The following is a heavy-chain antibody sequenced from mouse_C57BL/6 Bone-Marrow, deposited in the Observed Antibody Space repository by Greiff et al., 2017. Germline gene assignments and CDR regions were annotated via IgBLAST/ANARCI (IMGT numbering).Heavy chain of an antibody. CDR3: AAQALFLYAMDY. J-gene: IGHJ4*01. Sequence: EVKLVESGGDLVKPGGSLKLSCAASGFTFSSYGMSWVRQTPDKRLEWVATISSGGSYTYSPDRVKGRFTISRDNAKNTLYMQMSSLKSEDTAMYYCAAQALFLYAMDYWGKGNSVTVSS. CDR1: GFTFSSYG. D-gene: IGHD3-2*02. V-gene: IGHV5-6*02. CDR2: ISSGGSYT.